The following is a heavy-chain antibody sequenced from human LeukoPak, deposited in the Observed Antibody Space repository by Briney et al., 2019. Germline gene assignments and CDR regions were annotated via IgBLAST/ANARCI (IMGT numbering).Heavy chain of an antibody. V-gene: IGHV1-18*01. J-gene: IGHJ5*02. D-gene: IGHD1-26*01. CDR2: ISAYNGNT. CDR3: ARVNSHRSGSYNWFDP. Sequence: GASVKVSCKASGYTFTSYGISWVRRAPGQGLEWMGWISAYNGNTNYAQKLQGRVTMSTDTSTSTAYMERRSLRSDDTAVYYCARVNSHRSGSYNWFDPWGQGTLVTVSS. CDR1: GYTFTSYG.